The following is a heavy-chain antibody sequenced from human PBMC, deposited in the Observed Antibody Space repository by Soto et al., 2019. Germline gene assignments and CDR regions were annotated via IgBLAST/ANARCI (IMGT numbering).Heavy chain of an antibody. D-gene: IGHD6-13*01. CDR2: INHSGSS. CDR1: GGSFRGYY. CDR3: AGGRTQQLLRYHDYFPH. J-gene: IGHJ1*01. V-gene: IGHV4-34*01. Sequence: QVQLQQWGAGLLKPSETLSLTCAVYGGSFRGYYWSWIRQPPGKELEWIGEINHSGSSNYNPSLKRRVTISVDTSKNQFFVRLSSVAAAVTAVYYWAGGRTQQLLRYHDYFPHCCQGTLVTVSS.